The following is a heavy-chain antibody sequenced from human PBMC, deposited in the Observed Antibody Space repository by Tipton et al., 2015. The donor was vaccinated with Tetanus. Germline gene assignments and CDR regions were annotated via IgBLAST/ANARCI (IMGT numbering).Heavy chain of an antibody. CDR1: GFSVGNHW. CDR3: ARDGGEQWTNVYYMDV. V-gene: IGHV3-7*03. D-gene: IGHD6-19*01. J-gene: IGHJ6*03. CDR2: IREDGGET. Sequence: SLRLSCAASGFSVGNHWMSWVRQAPGKGLEWVANIREDGGETKYVDSVKGRFTISRDNAKNSFYLQMNSLRVEDTAVYYCARDGGEQWTNVYYMDVWGKGRMISVSS.